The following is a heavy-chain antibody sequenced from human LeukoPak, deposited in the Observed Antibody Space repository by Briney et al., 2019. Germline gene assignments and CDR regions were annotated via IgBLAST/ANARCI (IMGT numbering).Heavy chain of an antibody. D-gene: IGHD2-15*01. J-gene: IGHJ4*02. CDR1: GFTFSSYA. Sequence: GGSLRLSCAASGFTFSSYAIHWVRQAQGKGLEWVAVISFDGTYKYYADSVKGRFTISRDNSKNTLYLQMNSLRAEDTAVYYCARDLGYCSGSTCYVGYFDYWGQGTQVTVSS. CDR3: ARDLGYCSGSTCYVGYFDY. V-gene: IGHV3-30*14. CDR2: ISFDGTYK.